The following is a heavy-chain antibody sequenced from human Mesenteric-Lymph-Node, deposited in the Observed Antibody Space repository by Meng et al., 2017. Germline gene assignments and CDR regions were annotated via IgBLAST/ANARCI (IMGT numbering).Heavy chain of an antibody. Sequence: GESLKISCAASGFTFSSYWMHWVRQAPGKGLVWVSRINSDGSTINYADSVKGRFTISRDNAKNSLYLQMNSLRAEDTAVYYCARESAGNPDYWGQGTLVTVSS. V-gene: IGHV3-74*01. CDR1: GFTFSSYW. J-gene: IGHJ4*02. CDR2: INSDGSTI. CDR3: ARESAGNPDY. D-gene: IGHD6-19*01.